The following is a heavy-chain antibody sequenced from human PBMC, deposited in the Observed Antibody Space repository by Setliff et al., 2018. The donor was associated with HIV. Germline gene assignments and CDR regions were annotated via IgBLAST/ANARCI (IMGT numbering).Heavy chain of an antibody. V-gene: IGHV1-18*01. J-gene: IGHJ4*02. CDR2: ISAYNGNT. D-gene: IGHD2-2*01. CDR1: GYTFISYG. Sequence: ASVKVSCKASGYTFISYGITWVRQAPGQGLEWMGWISAYNGNTNYAQKLQGRVTMTRKTSISTAYMELRSLRSDDTAVYYCARGYCSSTSCYGIYYFDNWGQGTPVTVSS. CDR3: ARGYCSSTSCYGIYYFDN.